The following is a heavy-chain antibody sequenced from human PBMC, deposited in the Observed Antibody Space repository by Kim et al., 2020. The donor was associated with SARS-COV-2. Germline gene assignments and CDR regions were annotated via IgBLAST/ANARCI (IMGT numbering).Heavy chain of an antibody. V-gene: IGHV3-9*01. J-gene: IGHJ4*02. Sequence: GGSLRLSCTASGFIFHDYAMHWVRQAPGQGLEWVSSISWNSGSIGYADSVKGRFTISRDNAKNSLYLQMNSLRAEDTALYYCAKDLYGDYLHPDYWGQGTLVTVSS. CDR2: ISWNSGSI. D-gene: IGHD4-17*01. CDR3: AKDLYGDYLHPDY. CDR1: GFIFHDYA.